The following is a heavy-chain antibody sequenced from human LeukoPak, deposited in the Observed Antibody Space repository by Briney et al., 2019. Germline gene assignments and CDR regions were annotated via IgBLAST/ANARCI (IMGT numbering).Heavy chain of an antibody. Sequence: ASVKVSCKASGYTFTSYAMNWVRQAPGQGLEWMGWINTNTGNPTYAQGFTGRFVFSLNTSVSTAYLQISSLKAEDTAVYYCATLDIVVVPAAIPARDNWFDPWGQGTLVTVPS. CDR1: GYTFTSYA. V-gene: IGHV7-4-1*02. CDR3: ATLDIVVVPAAIPARDNWFDP. D-gene: IGHD2-2*02. J-gene: IGHJ5*02. CDR2: INTNTGNP.